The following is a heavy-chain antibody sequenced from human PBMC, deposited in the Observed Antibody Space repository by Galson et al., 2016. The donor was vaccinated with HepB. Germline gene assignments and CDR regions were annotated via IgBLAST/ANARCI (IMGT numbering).Heavy chain of an antibody. CDR2: IYHNGNT. Sequence: SETLSLTCDVSGDFISSSTWWSWVRQSPGKGLEWIGEIYHNGNTNYNPSLKGRATMSIDKSKNNFSLKVTSVTAADTAIYYCARCEFGDPFDYWGRGILVTVAS. D-gene: IGHD4-17*01. J-gene: IGHJ4*02. CDR3: ARCEFGDPFDY. V-gene: IGHV4/OR15-8*02. CDR1: GDFISSSTW.